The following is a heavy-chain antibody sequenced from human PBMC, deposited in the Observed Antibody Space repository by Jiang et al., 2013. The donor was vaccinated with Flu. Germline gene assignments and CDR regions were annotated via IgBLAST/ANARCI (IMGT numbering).Heavy chain of an antibody. V-gene: IGHV1-69*01. CDR2: IIPIFGTA. Sequence: GAEVKKPGSSVKVSCKASGGTFSSYAISWVRQAPGQGLEWMGGIIPIFGTANYAQKFQGRVTITADESTSTAYMELSSLRSEDTAVYYCARDPSRDDFWSGYQPETFYYYYGMDVWGQGTTVTVSS. CDR3: ARDPSRDDFWSGYQPETFYYYYGMDV. CDR1: GGTFSSYA. J-gene: IGHJ6*02. D-gene: IGHD3-3*01.